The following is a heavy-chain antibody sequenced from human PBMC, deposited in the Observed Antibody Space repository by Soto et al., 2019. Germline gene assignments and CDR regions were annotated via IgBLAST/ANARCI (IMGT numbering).Heavy chain of an antibody. Sequence: TSETLSLTCAVSGGSISSGGYSWSWIRQPPGKGLEWIGYIYHSGSTYYNPSLKSRVTISVDRSKNQFSLKLSSVTAADTAVYYCARVSGYYIFLDYWGQGTLVTVSS. J-gene: IGHJ4*02. V-gene: IGHV4-30-2*01. CDR3: ARVSGYYIFLDY. CDR2: IYHSGST. CDR1: GGSISSGGYS. D-gene: IGHD3-22*01.